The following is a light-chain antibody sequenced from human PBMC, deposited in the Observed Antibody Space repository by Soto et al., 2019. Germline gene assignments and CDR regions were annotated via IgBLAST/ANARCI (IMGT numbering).Light chain of an antibody. V-gene: IGKV3-15*01. CDR1: QSISYN. J-gene: IGKJ1*01. CDR2: SAS. CDR3: QQHGTT. Sequence: EIVMTQSPATLSVSPGERATLSCRASQSISYNLAWYQQKPGQAPRVLIYSASTRATGIPARFSGSGSGTDFTLTISRLEPEDSAVYYCQQHGTTFGQGTKVDI.